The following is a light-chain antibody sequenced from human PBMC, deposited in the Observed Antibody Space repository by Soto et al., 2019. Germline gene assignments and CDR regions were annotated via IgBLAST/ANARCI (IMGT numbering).Light chain of an antibody. V-gene: IGKV1-39*01. Sequence: AESASAVAARAVESITITSSESQSISSSLNWYQQKPGKAPELLIYATSNLQSGVPSRFSGSGSGTDFALTIRSLQPEDFATYYCQQSYRALVGFGQGTKVDIK. CDR2: ATS. CDR3: QQSYRALVG. CDR1: QSISSS. J-gene: IGKJ1*01.